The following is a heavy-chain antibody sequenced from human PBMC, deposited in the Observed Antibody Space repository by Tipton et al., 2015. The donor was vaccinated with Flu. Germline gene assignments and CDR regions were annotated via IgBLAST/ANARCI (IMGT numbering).Heavy chain of an antibody. CDR2: IYSGGST. Sequence: VQLVQSGGGLIQRGGSLRLSCGVSGFSVSSNYMTWVRQAPGKGLEWVSVIYSGGSTYSADSVKGRFTTSRDYSKNTLYLQMNSLRAEDTAVYYCARGRGYCITTTCLLPFDFWGQGTLVTVSS. CDR3: ARGRGYCITTTCLLPFDF. J-gene: IGHJ4*02. D-gene: IGHD2-2*01. CDR1: GFSVSSNY. V-gene: IGHV3-53*01.